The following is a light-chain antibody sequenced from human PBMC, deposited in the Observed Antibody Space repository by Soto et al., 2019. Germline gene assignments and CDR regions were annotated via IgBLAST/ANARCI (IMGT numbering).Light chain of an antibody. CDR1: QSVSSSY. CDR3: QQYGSSSWT. V-gene: IGKV3-20*01. CDR2: DAS. J-gene: IGKJ1*01. Sequence: DIVLTQSPVTLSLSPGERATLSCRASQSVSSSYLAWYQQKPGQAPRLLIYDASSRATGIPDRFSGGGSGTDFTLTISRLEPEDFAVYYCQQYGSSSWTFGQGTKVDIK.